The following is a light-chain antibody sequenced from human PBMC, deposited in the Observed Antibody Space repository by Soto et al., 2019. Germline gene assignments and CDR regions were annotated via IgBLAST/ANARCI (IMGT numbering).Light chain of an antibody. Sequence: QSVLTQPASVSGSPGQSITISCTGTIGDVGSYNLVSWYQQHPGKAPKLMIYEDSKRPSGVSIRFSGSKSGNTASLTISGLQAEDEADYYCWSYAGSWPYLFGTGTKLTVL. J-gene: IGLJ1*01. CDR1: IGDVGSYNL. CDR2: EDS. V-gene: IGLV2-23*01. CDR3: WSYAGSWPYL.